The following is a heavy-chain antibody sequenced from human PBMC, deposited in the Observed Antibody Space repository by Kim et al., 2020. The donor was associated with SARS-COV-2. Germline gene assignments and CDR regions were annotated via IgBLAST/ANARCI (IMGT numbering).Heavy chain of an antibody. V-gene: IGHV2-5*01. CDR3: AHVRGYSGYDLFDY. D-gene: IGHD5-12*01. J-gene: IGHJ4*02. Sequence: SPTLKSRLTITKDTSKNQVVLTMTNMDPVDTATYYCAHVRGYSGYDLFDYWGQGTLVTVSS.